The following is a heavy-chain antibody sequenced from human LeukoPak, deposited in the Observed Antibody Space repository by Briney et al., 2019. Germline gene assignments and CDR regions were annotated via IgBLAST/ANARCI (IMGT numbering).Heavy chain of an antibody. Sequence: PGGSLRLSCAASGFTFSSYAMHWVRQAPGKGLEWVAVISYDGSNKYYADSVKGRFTISRDNSKNTLYLQMNSLRAEDTAVYYCAKDFYYDAFDYWGQGTLVTVSS. CDR2: ISYDGSNK. J-gene: IGHJ4*02. CDR3: AKDFYYDAFDY. D-gene: IGHD3-22*01. V-gene: IGHV3-30-3*01. CDR1: GFTFSSYA.